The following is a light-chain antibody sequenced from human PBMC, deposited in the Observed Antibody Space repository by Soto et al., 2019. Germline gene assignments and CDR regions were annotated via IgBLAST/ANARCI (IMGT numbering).Light chain of an antibody. CDR2: EVS. CDR1: QSLVYSDGNTY. CDR3: MQGISWPFT. Sequence: PLSLPVTLGQPSSISCRSSQSLVYSDGNTYLNWFHQRPGQSPRRLIYEVSNRDSGVPDRFSGSGSGTDFTLKISRVEAEDVGVYYCMQGISWPFTFGPGTKVDIK. J-gene: IGKJ3*01. V-gene: IGKV2-30*01.